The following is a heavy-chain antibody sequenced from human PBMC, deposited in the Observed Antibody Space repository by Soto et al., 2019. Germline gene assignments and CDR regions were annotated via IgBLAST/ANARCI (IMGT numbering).Heavy chain of an antibody. D-gene: IGHD6-25*01. CDR2: INANNGGA. Sequence: ASVRVSCKASGYTFTDYHIHWVRQAPGQGLEFMGWINANNGGAGSAQQFQGRVTVTRDTSITTVYMELSNLRSDDTAVYYCAREGGSETLQPCYNWFDTWGQGTLVTVSS. J-gene: IGHJ5*02. CDR1: GYTFTDYH. CDR3: AREGGSETLQPCYNWFDT. V-gene: IGHV1-2*02.